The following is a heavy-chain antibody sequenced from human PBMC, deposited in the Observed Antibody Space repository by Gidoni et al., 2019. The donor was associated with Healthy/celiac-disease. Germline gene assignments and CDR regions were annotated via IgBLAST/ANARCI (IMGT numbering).Heavy chain of an antibody. Sequence: EVQLVESGGGLVQPGRSLRLSCAAAGFTFDDYAMHWVRQAPEKGLEWVSGISWNSGSIGYADSVKGRFTISRDNAKNSLYLQMNSLRAEDTALYYCAKDMSGYSYGFGYWGQGTLVTVSS. J-gene: IGHJ4*02. D-gene: IGHD5-18*01. V-gene: IGHV3-9*01. CDR3: AKDMSGYSYGFGY. CDR1: GFTFDDYA. CDR2: ISWNSGSI.